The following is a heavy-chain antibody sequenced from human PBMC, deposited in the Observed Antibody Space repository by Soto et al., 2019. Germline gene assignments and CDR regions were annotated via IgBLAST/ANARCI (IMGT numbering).Heavy chain of an antibody. V-gene: IGHV1-69*13. CDR1: GGTFSSYA. CDR2: IIPIFGTA. D-gene: IGHD1-7*01. J-gene: IGHJ6*02. Sequence: SVKVSCKASGGTFSSYAISWVRQAPGQGLEWMGGIIPIFGTANYAQKFQGRVTITADEPTSTAYMELSSLRSEDTAVYYCARSPASRYNWNFGYYYGMDVWGQGTTVTAP. CDR3: ARSPASRYNWNFGYYYGMDV.